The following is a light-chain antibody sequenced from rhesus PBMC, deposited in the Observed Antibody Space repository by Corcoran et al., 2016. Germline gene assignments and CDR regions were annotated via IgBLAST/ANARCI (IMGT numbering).Light chain of an antibody. CDR3: LQYSSSPLT. J-gene: IGKJ4*01. CDR1: QSISSW. Sequence: DIHMTQSPSSLSASVGDTVTITCRASQSISSWLDWYQQKPGKAPKLLIYKASSLQSGVPLRFSGIGSGTDFTLTISSLQPEDFATYYCLQYSSSPLTFGGGTKVELK. V-gene: IGKV1-22*01. CDR2: KAS.